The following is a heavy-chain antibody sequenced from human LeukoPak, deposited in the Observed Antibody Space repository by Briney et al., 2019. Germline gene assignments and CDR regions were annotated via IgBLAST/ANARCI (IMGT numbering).Heavy chain of an antibody. CDR2: ISGSGGST. V-gene: IGHV3-23*01. J-gene: IGHJ6*02. CDR3: AKLPYGDYYYGMDV. CDR1: GFTFSSYS. D-gene: IGHD4-17*01. Sequence: GGSLRLSCAASGFTFSSYSMNWVRQAPGKGLEWVSAISGSGGSTYYADSVKGRFTISRDNSKNTLYLQMNSLRAEDTAVYYCAKLPYGDYYYGMDVWGQGTTVTVSS.